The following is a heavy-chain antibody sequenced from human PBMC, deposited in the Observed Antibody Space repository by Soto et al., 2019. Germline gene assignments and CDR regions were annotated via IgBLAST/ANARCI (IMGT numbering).Heavy chain of an antibody. D-gene: IGHD6-13*01. CDR1: GYSFTSHW. Sequence: GESLKISCKGSGYSFTSHWIGWVRQMSGKGLEWMGTIYPDDSDTRYSPSFQGQVTIPADKSISPAYLQWSSLKASDTAMYYCARHMEAAAGQFYYYYGMDVWGQGTTVTVSS. CDR2: IYPDDSDT. CDR3: ARHMEAAAGQFYYYYGMDV. J-gene: IGHJ6*02. V-gene: IGHV5-51*01.